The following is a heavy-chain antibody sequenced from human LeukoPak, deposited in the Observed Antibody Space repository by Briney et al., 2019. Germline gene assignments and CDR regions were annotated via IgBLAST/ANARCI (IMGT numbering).Heavy chain of an antibody. CDR2: ISAYNGNT. CDR3: ARGPRYSSGWDEKQNFDY. Sequence: ASVKVSCKASGYTFTGYYMHWVRQAPGQGLEWMGWISAYNGNTNYAQKVQGRVTMTTDTSTTTAYMELRSLRSDDTAVYYCARGPRYSSGWDEKQNFDYWGQGTLVTVSS. J-gene: IGHJ4*02. V-gene: IGHV1-18*04. CDR1: GYTFTGYY. D-gene: IGHD6-19*01.